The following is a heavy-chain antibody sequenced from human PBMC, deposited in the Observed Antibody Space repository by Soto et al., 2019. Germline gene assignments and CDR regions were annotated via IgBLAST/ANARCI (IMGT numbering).Heavy chain of an antibody. V-gene: IGHV3-30*18. CDR1: GFTFSSYG. CDR3: ANGLRDCSGGSCYSIFAVAPDAFDI. Sequence: GGSLRLSCAASGFTFSSYGMHWVRQAPGKGLEWVAVISYDGSNKYYADSVKGRFTISRDNSKNTLYLQMNSLRAEDTAVYYCANGLRDCSGGSCYSIFAVAPDAFDIWGQGTMVTVSS. J-gene: IGHJ3*02. CDR2: ISYDGSNK. D-gene: IGHD2-15*01.